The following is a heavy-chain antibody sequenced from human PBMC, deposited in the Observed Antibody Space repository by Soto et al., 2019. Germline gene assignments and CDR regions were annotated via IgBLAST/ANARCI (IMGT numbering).Heavy chain of an antibody. V-gene: IGHV1-18*01. CDR1: GYTFTNYG. CDR2: ISAYNGNT. Sequence: ASVKVSCKASGYTFTNYGTSWVRQAPGQGLEWMGWISAYNGNTKYAQKLQGRVTMTTDTSTSTAYMELRSLRSDDTAVYYCARGVGSGSYYNQYNWFDPWGRGTLVTVSS. CDR3: ARGVGSGSYYNQYNWFDP. J-gene: IGHJ5*02. D-gene: IGHD3-10*01.